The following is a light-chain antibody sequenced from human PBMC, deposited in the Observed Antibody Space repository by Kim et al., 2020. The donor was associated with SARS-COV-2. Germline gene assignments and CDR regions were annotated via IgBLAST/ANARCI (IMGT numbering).Light chain of an antibody. CDR1: QSVSGN. CDR3: QQYANWLLT. CDR2: GAS. J-gene: IGKJ4*01. Sequence: VCPGERAPLSCRASQSVSGNLAWYHQKPGQAPRLLIYGASIRATGIPARFSGSASGTEFTLTISSLQSEDVAVYFCQQYANWLLTFGGGTKVDIK. V-gene: IGKV3-15*01.